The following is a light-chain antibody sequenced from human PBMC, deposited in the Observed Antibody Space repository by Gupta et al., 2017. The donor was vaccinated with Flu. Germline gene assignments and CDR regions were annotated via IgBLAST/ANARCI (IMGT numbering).Light chain of an antibody. CDR3: QVWDRPTNHII. CDR1: NIERKS. Sequence: SDALTHPLSVSVSPGHTVSHSCGGDNIERKSVHAYLQRQGQAPVLVVHDDSDRPSGIPERFSASNSGNTATLTISRGEAGDEADFYCQVWDRPTNHIIFGGGTKLTVL. CDR2: DDS. V-gene: IGLV3-21*02. J-gene: IGLJ2*01.